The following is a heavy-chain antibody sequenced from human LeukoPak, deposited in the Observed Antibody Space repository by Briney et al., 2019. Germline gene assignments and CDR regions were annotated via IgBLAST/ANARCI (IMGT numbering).Heavy chain of an antibody. V-gene: IGHV3-23*01. CDR1: GFTFSSYA. CDR2: ISGSGGGT. J-gene: IGHJ6*02. Sequence: GGSLRLSCAVSGFTFSSYAMSWVRQAPGKGLEWVSAISGSGGGTYYADSVKGRFTISRDNSKNTLYLQMNSLRAEDTAVYYCAKGEENYDILTGPRYSYYYYGMDVWGQGTTVTVSS. CDR3: AKGEENYDILTGPRYSYYYYGMDV. D-gene: IGHD3-9*01.